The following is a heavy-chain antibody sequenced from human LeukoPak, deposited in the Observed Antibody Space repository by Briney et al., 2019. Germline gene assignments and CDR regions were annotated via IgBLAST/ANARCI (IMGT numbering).Heavy chain of an antibody. CDR1: GFSFSNHG. J-gene: IGHJ4*02. V-gene: IGHV3-30*02. CDR2: IQYDGSNV. CDR3: AQDRELFPFDY. D-gene: IGHD1-26*01. Sequence: PGGSLRLSCAASGFSFSNHGMHWVRQAPGKGLEWVAFIQYDGSNVFYGDSVKGRFTISRDNSKNTLYLQMNSLRAEDTAVYYCAQDRELFPFDYWDQGTLVTVSS.